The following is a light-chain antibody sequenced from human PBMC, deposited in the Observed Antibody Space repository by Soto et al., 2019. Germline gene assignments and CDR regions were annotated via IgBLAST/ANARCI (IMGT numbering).Light chain of an antibody. J-gene: IGKJ4*01. CDR2: GTS. CDR1: QSISSN. Sequence: EIVMTQSPATLSVSPGERATLFCRASQSISSNLAWYQQKAGQAPRLLIYGTSTRATGIAARFSGSGSGTEFTPTISSLQSQDFGIYYCQQYNNWPPLTFGGGTKVEIK. CDR3: QQYNNWPPLT. V-gene: IGKV3-15*01.